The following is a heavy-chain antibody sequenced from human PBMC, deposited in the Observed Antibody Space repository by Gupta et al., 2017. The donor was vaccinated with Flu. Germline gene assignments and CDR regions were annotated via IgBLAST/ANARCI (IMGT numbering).Heavy chain of an antibody. Sequence: QVQLVESGGGVVQPGRSLRLSCAASGFTFSSYGMHWVRQAPGKGLEWVAVISYDGSNKYYADSVKGRFTISRDNSKNTLYLQMNSLRAEDTAVYYCAKDDYSSSWVGLPRFYYYYGMDVWGQGTTVTVSS. CDR1: GFTFSSYG. D-gene: IGHD6-13*01. CDR2: ISYDGSNK. V-gene: IGHV3-30*18. CDR3: AKDDYSSSWVGLPRFYYYYGMDV. J-gene: IGHJ6*02.